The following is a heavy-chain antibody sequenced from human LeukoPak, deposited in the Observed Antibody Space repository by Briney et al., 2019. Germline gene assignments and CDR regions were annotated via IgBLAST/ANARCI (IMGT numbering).Heavy chain of an antibody. D-gene: IGHD1-14*01. Sequence: SETLSLTCTVSGDSISNYYWSWIRQPPGKGLEWIGFVYYSGSTNYNPSLRSRVTISVDTSKNQFSLKLSSVTAADTAVYYCARHWGDSPNHSDDLYAFDIWGQGTMVTVSS. CDR1: GDSISNYY. CDR3: ARHWGDSPNHSDDLYAFDI. CDR2: VYYSGST. J-gene: IGHJ3*02. V-gene: IGHV4-59*08.